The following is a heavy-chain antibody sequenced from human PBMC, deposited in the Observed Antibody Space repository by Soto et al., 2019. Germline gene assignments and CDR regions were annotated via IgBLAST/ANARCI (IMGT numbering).Heavy chain of an antibody. D-gene: IGHD6-19*01. CDR2: ITGDTKTI. CDR1: GLTFRVNS. J-gene: IGHJ4*02. Sequence: EVQLVESGGDLVQRGGSRRLSCVASGLTFRVNSRNWVRRAPGKGLGWFSYITGDTKTITYADFVKGRFTISRDNAKNSVYLQMNSLRDEDTAVYYCARSVEGHFDYWGQGTVVTVSS. CDR3: ARSVEGHFDY. V-gene: IGHV3-48*02.